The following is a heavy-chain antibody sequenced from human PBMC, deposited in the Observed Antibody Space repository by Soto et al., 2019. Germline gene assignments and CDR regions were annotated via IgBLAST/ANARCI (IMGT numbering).Heavy chain of an antibody. CDR1: GFMFSAYW. J-gene: IGHJ4*02. CDR3: ARDFYGGYTYGPGDY. CDR2: IHGDGGKI. D-gene: IGHD5-18*01. Sequence: GGSLRLSCAASGFMFSAYWMSWVRQAPGKGLEWVANIHGDGGKIYYVDSVKGRFTIFRDNAKRSLYLQMNSLRAEDTAVYYCARDFYGGYTYGPGDYWGQGALVTVSS. V-gene: IGHV3-7*01.